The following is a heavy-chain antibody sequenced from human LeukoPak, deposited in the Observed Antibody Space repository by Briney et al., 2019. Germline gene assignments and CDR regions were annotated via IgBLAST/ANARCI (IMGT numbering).Heavy chain of an antibody. V-gene: IGHV4-59*08. CDR2: IYYSGST. Sequence: ASETLSLTCTVSGGSISSYYWSWIRQPPGKGLEWIGYIYYSGSTDYNPSLKSRVTISVDTSKNQFSLKLSSVTAADTAVYYCARHDRHGSGSRVNWLDPWGQGTLVTVSS. J-gene: IGHJ5*02. D-gene: IGHD3-10*01. CDR3: ARHDRHGSGSRVNWLDP. CDR1: GGSISSYY.